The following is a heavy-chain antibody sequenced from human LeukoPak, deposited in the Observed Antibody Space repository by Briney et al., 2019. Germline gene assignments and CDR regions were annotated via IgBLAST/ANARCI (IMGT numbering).Heavy chain of an antibody. D-gene: IGHD6-19*01. CDR2: ISAYNGNT. Sequence: GASVKVSCKASGYTFTSYGISWVRQAPGQGREWMGWISAYNGNTNYAQKLQGRVTMTTDTSTSTAYMELRSLRSDDTAVYYCARDGVRGIAVAGPYYYYYMDVWGKGTTVTISS. J-gene: IGHJ6*03. V-gene: IGHV1-18*01. CDR3: ARDGVRGIAVAGPYYYYYMDV. CDR1: GYTFTSYG.